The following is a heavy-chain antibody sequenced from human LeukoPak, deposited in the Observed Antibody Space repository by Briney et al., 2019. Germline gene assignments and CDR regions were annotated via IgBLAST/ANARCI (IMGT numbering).Heavy chain of an antibody. V-gene: IGHV4-61*08. CDR3: ARETSLAGFASGLGFNY. Sequence: SETLSLTCTVSGGSISSGGYYWSWIRQPPGKGLEWIGYIYGSGNTNYNPSLKSRVTMSIDTSKNQFSLMLTSVTAADTATYYCARETSLAGFASGLGFNYWGQGILVTVSS. CDR1: GGSISSGGYY. J-gene: IGHJ4*02. CDR2: IYGSGNT. D-gene: IGHD6-19*01.